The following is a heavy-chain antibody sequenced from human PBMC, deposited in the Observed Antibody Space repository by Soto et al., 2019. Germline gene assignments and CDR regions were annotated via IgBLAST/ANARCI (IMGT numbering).Heavy chain of an antibody. J-gene: IGHJ6*02. CDR1: GYSFTSYW. CDR2: IYPGDSDT. D-gene: IGHD4-17*01. CDR3: AREGGQPTVLTPSSARYYYGMDV. V-gene: IGHV5-51*01. Sequence: GESLKISCKGSGYSFTSYWIGWVRQMPGKGLEWMGIIYPGDSDTRYSPSFQGQVTISADKSISTAYLQWSSLKASDTAMYYCAREGGQPTVLTPSSARYYYGMDVWAQGTTVTVSS.